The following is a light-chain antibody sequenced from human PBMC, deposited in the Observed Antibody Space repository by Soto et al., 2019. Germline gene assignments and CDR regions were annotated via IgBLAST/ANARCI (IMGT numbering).Light chain of an antibody. Sequence: EVVLTQSPDSLSVSPGERATLSCRASQSVGSNLAWYQQKPGQAPRLLIFAASTRAAGIPARFSGSGSGTEFTLTINSLQAEAFAVYYCQQYNNWVTFGGGTKVDLK. J-gene: IGKJ4*01. CDR1: QSVGSN. V-gene: IGKV3D-15*01. CDR2: AAS. CDR3: QQYNNWVT.